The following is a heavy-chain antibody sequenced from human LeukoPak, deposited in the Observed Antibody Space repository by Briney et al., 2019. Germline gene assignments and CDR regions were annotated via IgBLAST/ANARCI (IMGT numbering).Heavy chain of an antibody. CDR3: AKDWGSSGSFDY. J-gene: IGHJ4*02. V-gene: IGHV3-9*03. D-gene: IGHD6-19*01. CDR1: GFTFSSYS. CDR2: ISWNSGSI. Sequence: EPGGSLRLSCAASGFTFSSYSMDWVRQAPGKGLEWVSGISWNSGSIGYADSVKGRFTISRDNAKNSLYLQMNSLRAEDMALYYCAKDWGSSGSFDYWGQGTLVTVSS.